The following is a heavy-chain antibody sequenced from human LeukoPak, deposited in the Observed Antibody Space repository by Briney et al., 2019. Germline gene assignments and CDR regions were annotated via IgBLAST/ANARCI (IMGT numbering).Heavy chain of an antibody. D-gene: IGHD4-17*01. CDR3: ARGPVTRFEI. V-gene: IGHV3-53*01. CDR1: GFIVSSNY. J-gene: IGHJ3*02. Sequence: GGSLRLSCAASGFIVSSNYMSWVRRAPGKGLEWVSVIYSGGTTYYADSVKGRYTISRDNSNNTLYLQMNSLRAEDTAVYYCARGPVTRFEIWGQGTMVTVSS. CDR2: IYSGGTT.